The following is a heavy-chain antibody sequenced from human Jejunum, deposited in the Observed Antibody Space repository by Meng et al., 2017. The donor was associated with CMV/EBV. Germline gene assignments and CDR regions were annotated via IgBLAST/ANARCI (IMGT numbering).Heavy chain of an antibody. CDR2: ISDSGDRT. CDR3: ARIYGHSAGHYYHALDV. Sequence: FSSYAMTCVRQAPGRGPEGFSSISDSGDRTYYVDSVRGRFTISRDNSKNTLNLQMNSLRAEDTAIYYCARIYGHSAGHYYHALDVWGQGTAVTVSS. CDR1: FSSYA. J-gene: IGHJ6*02. V-gene: IGHV3-23*01. D-gene: IGHD2/OR15-2a*01.